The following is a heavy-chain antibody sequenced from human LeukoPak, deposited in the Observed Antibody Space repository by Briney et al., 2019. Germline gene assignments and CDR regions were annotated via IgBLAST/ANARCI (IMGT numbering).Heavy chain of an antibody. D-gene: IGHD4-11*01. Sequence: PSETLSLTCAVYGGSFSGYYWSWIRQPPGKGLEWIGEINHSGSTNYNPSLKSRVTISVDTSKNQFSLKLSSVTAADTAVYYCARAEYSNYGAYYGMDVWGQGTTVTVSS. CDR1: GGSFSGYY. CDR3: ARAEYSNYGAYYGMDV. CDR2: INHSGST. J-gene: IGHJ6*02. V-gene: IGHV4-34*01.